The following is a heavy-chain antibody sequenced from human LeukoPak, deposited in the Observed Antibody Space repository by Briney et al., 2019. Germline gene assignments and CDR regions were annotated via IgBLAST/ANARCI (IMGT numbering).Heavy chain of an antibody. CDR1: GFTFINAW. CDR3: TTGSRASYYYYYYMDV. CDR2: IKAKAHGGTI. Sequence: GGSLRLSCAASGFTFINAWMAWVRQAPGKGLEWVGRIKAKAHGGTIEYAAPVKGRFTISRDDSKNTLYLQMNSLKTEDTAVYYCTTGSRASYYYYYYMDVWGKGTTVTVSS. J-gene: IGHJ6*03. V-gene: IGHV3-15*01.